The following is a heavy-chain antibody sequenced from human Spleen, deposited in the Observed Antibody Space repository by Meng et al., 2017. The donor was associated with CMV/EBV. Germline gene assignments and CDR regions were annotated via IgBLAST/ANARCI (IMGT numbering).Heavy chain of an antibody. CDR1: GGTLNNHS. V-gene: IGHV1-69*04. Sequence: KVSGGTLNNHSISWVRQAPGQGLEWMGRTISLLGITNYAQKLQGRVTISVDRSTNTVYMDLSSLRSEDTAVYYCARDRSSPAGGWFDPWGQGTLVTVSS. D-gene: IGHD2-2*01. J-gene: IGHJ5*02. CDR2: TISLLGIT. CDR3: ARDRSSPAGGWFDP.